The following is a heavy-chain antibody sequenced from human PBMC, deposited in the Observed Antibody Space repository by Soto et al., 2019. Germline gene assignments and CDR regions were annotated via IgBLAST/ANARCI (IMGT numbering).Heavy chain of an antibody. CDR2: ITASGGEA. V-gene: IGHV3-23*01. CDR1: GFTFSNHA. D-gene: IGHD3-3*01. J-gene: IGHJ4*01. Sequence: EEQLLESGGGLVRPGGSLRLSCAASGFTFSNHAMNWVRQSPGKGLEWVSGITASGGEAYYADSVRGRFTISRDNSKNTLSLQMTGLRGEDSARYYCTKDDYDFWSGYFSFWGQGTPVTVSS. CDR3: TKDDYDFWSGYFSF.